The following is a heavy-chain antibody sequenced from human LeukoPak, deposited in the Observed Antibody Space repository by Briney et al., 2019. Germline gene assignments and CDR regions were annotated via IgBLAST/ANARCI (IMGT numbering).Heavy chain of an antibody. D-gene: IGHD2-21*02. J-gene: IGHJ3*02. V-gene: IGHV1-46*01. CDR1: GYTFTSYY. CDR3: ARDRGGVTAIRYTDAFDI. CDR2: INPSGGST. Sequence: GASVKVSCKASGYTFTSYYMHWVRQAPGQGLEWMGIINPSGGSTSYAQKFQGRVTMTRDTSTSTVYMELSSLRSEDTAVYYCARDRGGVTAIRYTDAFDIWGQGTMVTVPS.